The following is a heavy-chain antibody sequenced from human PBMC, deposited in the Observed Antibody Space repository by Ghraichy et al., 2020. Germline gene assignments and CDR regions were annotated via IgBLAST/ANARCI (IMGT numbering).Heavy chain of an antibody. V-gene: IGHV3-74*01. CDR2: LTSDGSTT. Sequence: GESLNISCAASGFTFSTCWMHLVRQAPGKGLVWVSRLTSDGSTTVYADSVKGRFTISRDNAKNTLYLQMNSLRAEDTAVYYCASSPVTTYGTALDHWGQGTPVTVSS. D-gene: IGHD4-17*01. J-gene: IGHJ4*02. CDR1: GFTFSTCW. CDR3: ASSPVTTYGTALDH.